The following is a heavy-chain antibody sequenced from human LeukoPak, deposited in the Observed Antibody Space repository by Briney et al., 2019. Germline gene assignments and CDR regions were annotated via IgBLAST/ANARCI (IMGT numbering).Heavy chain of an antibody. Sequence: GGSLRLSCAASRFTFSSYAMHWVRQAPGKGLEWVAVISYDGSNEHYADSVKGRFTISRDNSKNTVYLQMNSLRGEDTAVYYCARDRRYDILTGFSNFFDYWGQGTLVTVAS. V-gene: IGHV3-30-3*01. CDR3: ARDRRYDILTGFSNFFDY. CDR2: ISYDGSNE. D-gene: IGHD3-9*01. J-gene: IGHJ4*02. CDR1: RFTFSSYA.